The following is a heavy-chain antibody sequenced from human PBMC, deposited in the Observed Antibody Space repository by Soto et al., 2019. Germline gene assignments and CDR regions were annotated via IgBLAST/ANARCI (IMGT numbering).Heavy chain of an antibody. Sequence: GGSLRLSCAASGFTFNIYGMHWVRQAPDKGLEWVALISYDGSNQYCADSVKGRFTISRDNSKNTLFLQMNGLRADDTAVYYCAKDQASGQGSFDSWGQGTLVTVSS. CDR1: GFTFNIYG. J-gene: IGHJ4*02. CDR3: AKDQASGQGSFDS. CDR2: ISYDGSNQ. V-gene: IGHV3-30*18.